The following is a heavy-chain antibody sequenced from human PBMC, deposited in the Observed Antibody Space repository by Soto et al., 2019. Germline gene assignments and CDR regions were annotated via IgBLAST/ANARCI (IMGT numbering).Heavy chain of an antibody. Sequence: SETLSLTCTVSGGSISSYYWSWIRQPPGKGLEWIGYIYYSGSTNYNPSLKSRVTISVDTSKNQFSLKLSSVTAADTAVYYCASGRYQLLLDYYYYGMDVWGQGTTVIVSS. D-gene: IGHD2-2*01. CDR1: GGSISSYY. CDR3: ASGRYQLLLDYYYYGMDV. J-gene: IGHJ6*02. CDR2: IYYSGST. V-gene: IGHV4-59*01.